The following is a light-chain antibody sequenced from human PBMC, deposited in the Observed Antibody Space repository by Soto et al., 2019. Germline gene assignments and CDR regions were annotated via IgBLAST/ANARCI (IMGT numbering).Light chain of an antibody. J-gene: IGLJ1*01. Sequence: QSALTQPRSVSGSPGQSVSISCTGTSSDVGGYNDVSWYQQSPGKAPKLMIFDVIHRPSGVPDRFSGSKSGNTASLTISGLQAEDEGDYYCCSYAGSYIFVFGTGTKVTVL. CDR3: CSYAGSYIFV. CDR1: SSDVGGYND. CDR2: DVI. V-gene: IGLV2-11*01.